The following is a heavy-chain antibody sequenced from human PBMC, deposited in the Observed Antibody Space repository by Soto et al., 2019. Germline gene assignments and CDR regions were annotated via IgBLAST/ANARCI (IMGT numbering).Heavy chain of an antibody. Sequence: SETLSLTCTVSGGSISSSSYYWGWIRQPPGKGLEWIGSIYYSGSTYYNPSLKSRVTISVDTSKNQFSLKLSSVTAADTAVYYCARHEMRREGSSGWKPGRIDYWGQGTLVTVSS. J-gene: IGHJ4*02. V-gene: IGHV4-39*01. CDR1: GGSISSSSYY. CDR2: IYYSGST. D-gene: IGHD6-19*01. CDR3: ARHEMRREGSSGWKPGRIDY.